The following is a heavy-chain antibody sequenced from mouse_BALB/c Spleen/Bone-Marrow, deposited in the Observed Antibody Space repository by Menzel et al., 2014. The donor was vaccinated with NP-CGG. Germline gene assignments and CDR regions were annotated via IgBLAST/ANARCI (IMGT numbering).Heavy chain of an antibody. CDR3: ARSGYYGSSPYYAMDY. CDR2: ISSGSSTI. CDR1: GFTFSSFG. Sequence: DVMLVESGGGLVQPGGSRKLSCAASGFTFSSFGMHWVRQAPEKGLEWVAYISSGSSTIYYADTVKGRFTISRDNPKNTLFLQMTSLRSEDTAMYYCARSGYYGSSPYYAMDYWGQGTSVTVSS. D-gene: IGHD1-1*01. V-gene: IGHV5-17*02. J-gene: IGHJ4*01.